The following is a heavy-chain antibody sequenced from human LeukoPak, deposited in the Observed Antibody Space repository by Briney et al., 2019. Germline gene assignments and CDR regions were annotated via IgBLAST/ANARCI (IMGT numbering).Heavy chain of an antibody. J-gene: IGHJ4*02. V-gene: IGHV3-23*01. CDR3: AKRGVVIRVILVGFHKEAYYFDS. Sequence: GGSLRLSCAVSGITLSNYGMSWVRQAPGKGLEWVAGLSGSGGGTNYADSVKGRFTISRDNAKNTLYLQMNSLRAEDTAGYFCAKRGVVIRVILVGFHKEAYYFDSWGQGALVTVSS. CDR1: GITLSNYG. CDR2: LSGSGGGT. D-gene: IGHD3-10*01.